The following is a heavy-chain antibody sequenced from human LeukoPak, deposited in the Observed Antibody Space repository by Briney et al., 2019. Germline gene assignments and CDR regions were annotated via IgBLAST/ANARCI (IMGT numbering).Heavy chain of an antibody. CDR2: ISSSSSYI. V-gene: IGHV3-21*01. CDR1: GFTFSSYS. CDR3: ARDPDYGDNDAFDI. J-gene: IGHJ3*02. Sequence: GGSLRLSCAASGFTFSSYSMNWVRQAPGKGLEWVSSISSSSSYIYYADSVKGRFTISRDNAKNSLYLQMNSLRAEDTAVYYCARDPDYGDNDAFDIWGQGTMVTVSS. D-gene: IGHD4-17*01.